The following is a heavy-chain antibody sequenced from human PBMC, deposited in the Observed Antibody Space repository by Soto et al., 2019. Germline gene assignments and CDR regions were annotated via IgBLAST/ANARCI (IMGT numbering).Heavy chain of an antibody. CDR2: ISSSGSTT. CDR1: GFTFSDYY. CDR3: ARDSPDTSPFGAVLVPAAMRGNYYYYYGMDV. D-gene: IGHD2-2*01. Sequence: GGSLRLSCAASGFTFSDYYMSWIRQAPGKGLEWVSYISSSGSTTYYADSVKGRFTISRDNAKNSLYLQMNSLRAEDTAVYYCARDSPDTSPFGAVLVPAAMRGNYYYYYGMDVWGQGTTVTVS. V-gene: IGHV3-11*01. J-gene: IGHJ6*02.